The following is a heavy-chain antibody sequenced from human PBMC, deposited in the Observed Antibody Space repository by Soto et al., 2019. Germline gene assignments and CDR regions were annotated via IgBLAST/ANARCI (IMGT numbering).Heavy chain of an antibody. V-gene: IGHV3-30*18. CDR3: AKDRGYSYGTRAPAYYYYGMDV. D-gene: IGHD5-18*01. CDR2: ISYDGSNK. CDR1: GFTFSSYG. J-gene: IGHJ6*02. Sequence: GGSLRLSCAASGFTFSSYGMHWVRQAPGKGLEWVAVISYDGSNKYYADSVKGRFTISRDNSKNTLYLQMNSLRAEDTAVYYCAKDRGYSYGTRAPAYYYYGMDVWGQGTTVTVSS.